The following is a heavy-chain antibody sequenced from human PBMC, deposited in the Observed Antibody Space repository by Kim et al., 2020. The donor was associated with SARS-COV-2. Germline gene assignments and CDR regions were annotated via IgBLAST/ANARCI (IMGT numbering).Heavy chain of an antibody. V-gene: IGHV1-8*01. Sequence: ASVKVSCKASGYTFTSYDINWVRQATGQGLEWLGWMNPNSGNTGYAEKFRGRVTMTREISTSTAYMELSSLTSEDTAVYYCTRHRSGDNDNWFDPWGQGTLVTVSS. J-gene: IGHJ5*02. D-gene: IGHD6-19*01. CDR1: GYTFTSYD. CDR3: TRHRSGDNDNWFDP. CDR2: MNPNSGNT.